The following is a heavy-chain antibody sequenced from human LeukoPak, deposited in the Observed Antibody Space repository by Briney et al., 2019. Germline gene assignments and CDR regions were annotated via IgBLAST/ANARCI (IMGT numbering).Heavy chain of an antibody. D-gene: IGHD3-22*01. Sequence: PGGSLRLSCAASGFTFSSYSMNWVRQAPGKGLEWVSSIGSSSSYIYYADSVKGRFTISRDNAKNSLYLQMNSLRAEDTAVYYCARGYYYDSSGYYFFPDYWGQGTLVTVSS. V-gene: IGHV3-21*01. J-gene: IGHJ4*02. CDR2: IGSSSSYI. CDR3: ARGYYYDSSGYYFFPDY. CDR1: GFTFSSYS.